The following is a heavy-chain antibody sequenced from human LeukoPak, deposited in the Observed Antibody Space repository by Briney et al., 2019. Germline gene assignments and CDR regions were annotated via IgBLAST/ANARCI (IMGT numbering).Heavy chain of an antibody. CDR3: ARAPWERQLGY. CDR2: IKQDGGEK. V-gene: IGHV3-7*01. D-gene: IGHD1-26*01. Sequence: GGSLRLSCAASGFTFSSYSMNWVRLAPGKGLEWVANIKQDGGEKYYVDSVKGRFTISRDNAKNSLYLQMSSLRAEDTAVYYCARAPWERQLGYWGQGTLVTVSS. J-gene: IGHJ4*02. CDR1: GFTFSSYS.